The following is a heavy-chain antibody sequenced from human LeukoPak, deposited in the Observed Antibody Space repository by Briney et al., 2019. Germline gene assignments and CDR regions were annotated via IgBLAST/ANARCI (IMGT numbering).Heavy chain of an antibody. CDR2: ISAYNGNT. V-gene: IGHV1-18*04. Sequence: ASVKVSCKASGYTFTSYGISWVRQAPEQGLEWMGWISAYNGNTNYAQKLQGRVTMTTDTSTSTAYMELRSLRSDDTAVYYCARDPEGYCSGGSCYPSDWFDPWGQGTLVTVSS. J-gene: IGHJ5*02. CDR1: GYTFTSYG. D-gene: IGHD2-15*01. CDR3: ARDPEGYCSGGSCYPSDWFDP.